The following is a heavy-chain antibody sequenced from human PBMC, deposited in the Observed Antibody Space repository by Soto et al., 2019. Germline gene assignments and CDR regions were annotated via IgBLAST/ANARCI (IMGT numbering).Heavy chain of an antibody. J-gene: IGHJ6*02. D-gene: IGHD3-9*01. Sequence: GASVKVSCKASGYTFTGYYMHWVRQAPGQGLEWMGWINPNSGGTNYAQKFQGWVTMTRDTSISTAYMELSRLRSDDTAVYYCARDGDYDILTGIDGGMDVWGQGTTVTVSS. CDR1: GYTFTGYY. V-gene: IGHV1-2*04. CDR2: INPNSGGT. CDR3: ARDGDYDILTGIDGGMDV.